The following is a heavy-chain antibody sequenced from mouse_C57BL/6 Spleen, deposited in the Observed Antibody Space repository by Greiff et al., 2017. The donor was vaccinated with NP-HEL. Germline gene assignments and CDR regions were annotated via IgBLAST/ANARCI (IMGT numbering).Heavy chain of an antibody. CDR3: ARSPYYYGSSPGAY. V-gene: IGHV1-55*01. CDR1: GYTFTSYW. J-gene: IGHJ3*01. CDR2: IYPGSGST. D-gene: IGHD1-1*01. Sequence: QVQLQQPGAELVKPGASVKMSCKASGYTFTSYWITWVKQRPGQGLEWIGDIYPGSGSTNYNEKFKSKATLTVDTSSSTAYMQLSSLTSEDSAVYYCARSPYYYGSSPGAYWGQGTLVTVSA.